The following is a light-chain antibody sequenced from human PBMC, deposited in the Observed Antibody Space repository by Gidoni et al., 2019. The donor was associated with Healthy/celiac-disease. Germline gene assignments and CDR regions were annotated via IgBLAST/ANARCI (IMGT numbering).Light chain of an antibody. CDR2: DAS. Sequence: IVLTQSPATLSLSPGERATLSCRASQSVSRYLAWSQQKPGQAPRLPIYDASNRATGIPARFSGSGSGTDFTLTISSLEPEDFAVYYCQQRSNWPWTFGQGTKVEIK. V-gene: IGKV3-11*01. CDR1: QSVSRY. J-gene: IGKJ1*01. CDR3: QQRSNWPWT.